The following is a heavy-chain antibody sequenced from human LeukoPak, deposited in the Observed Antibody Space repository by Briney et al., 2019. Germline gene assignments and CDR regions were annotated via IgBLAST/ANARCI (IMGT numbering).Heavy chain of an antibody. J-gene: IGHJ4*02. CDR3: ARGSGNTFDY. D-gene: IGHD3-10*01. CDR1: GFTFSSYS. CDR2: IRRSSSPM. Sequence: GASLRLSCAASGFTFSSYSMSWVRQAPGKGLEWVSYIRRSSSPMYYADSMKGRFTISRDNAKNSLYLQMNNLRDEDTAVYYCARGSGNTFDYWGQGALVTVSS. V-gene: IGHV3-48*02.